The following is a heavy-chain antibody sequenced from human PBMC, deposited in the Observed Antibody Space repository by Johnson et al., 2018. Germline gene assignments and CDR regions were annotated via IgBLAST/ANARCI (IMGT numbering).Heavy chain of an antibody. D-gene: IGHD6-19*01. V-gene: IGHV3-23*04. CDR1: GFTFGNYA. CDR2: ISGSGDST. J-gene: IGHJ3*02. Sequence: EVQLVESGGGLVRPGGSLRLSCAASGFTFGNYAMSWVRQAPGKGLEWVSVISGSGDSTYYADSVKGRFTISRGNSKNTLYLQMNSLRVEDTAIYYCAKDWGQQWLVDWGACDIWGQGTMVIVSS. CDR3: AKDWGQQWLVDWGACDI.